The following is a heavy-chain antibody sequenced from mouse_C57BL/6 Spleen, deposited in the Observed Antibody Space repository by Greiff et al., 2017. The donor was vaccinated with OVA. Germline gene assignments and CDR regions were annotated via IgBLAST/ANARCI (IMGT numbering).Heavy chain of an antibody. Sequence: EVKVVESGAGLVKPGGSLKLSCAASGFTFSSYAMSWVRQTPEKRLEWVAYISSGGDYIYYADTVKGRFTISRDNARNTLYLQMSSLKSEDTAMYYCTSYDSWYFDVWGTGTTVTVSS. V-gene: IGHV5-9-1*02. CDR1: GFTFSSYA. J-gene: IGHJ1*03. CDR2: ISSGGDYI. CDR3: TSYDSWYFDV. D-gene: IGHD2-4*01.